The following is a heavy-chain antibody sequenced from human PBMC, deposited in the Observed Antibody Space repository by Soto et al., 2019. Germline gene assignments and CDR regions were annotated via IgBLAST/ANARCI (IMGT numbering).Heavy chain of an antibody. Sequence: GGSLRLSCAASGFTFSSYGMHWVRQAPGKGLEWVAVIWYDGSNKYYADSVKGRFTISRDNSKNTLYLQMNSLRAEDTAVYYCAREYGYYYYYMDVWGKGTTVTVSS. J-gene: IGHJ6*03. D-gene: IGHD3-10*01. CDR1: GFTFSSYG. V-gene: IGHV3-33*01. CDR3: AREYGYYYYYMDV. CDR2: IWYDGSNK.